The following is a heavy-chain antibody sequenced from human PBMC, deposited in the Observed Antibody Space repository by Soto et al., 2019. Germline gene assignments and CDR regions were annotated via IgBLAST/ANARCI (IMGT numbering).Heavy chain of an antibody. CDR2: IKGDGTEK. CDR1: GFTFSSYW. Sequence: LRLSCEGSGFTFSSYWMTWVRQAPGKGLEWVGKIKGDGTEKHYVDSVKGRFTISRDNAMNSLYLQMNSLRAEDTAVYYCARDPPRARSGWFYLDDWGQGTLVTVSS. CDR3: ARDPPRARSGWFYLDD. J-gene: IGHJ4*02. V-gene: IGHV3-7*01. D-gene: IGHD6-19*01.